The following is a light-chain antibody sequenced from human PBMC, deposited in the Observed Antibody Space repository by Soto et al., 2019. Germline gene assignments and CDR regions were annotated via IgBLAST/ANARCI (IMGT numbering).Light chain of an antibody. J-gene: IGKJ5*01. CDR3: QQYYDWPIT. CDR1: QSVSSN. CDR2: GAS. Sequence: EIVLTQSPGTLSLSPGERATLSCRASQSVSSNYLAWFQQKPGQAPRLLISGASIRATGIPARFSGSGSGTEFTLTISNLQSEDFAIYYCQQYYDWPITFGQGTRLEIK. V-gene: IGKV3-15*01.